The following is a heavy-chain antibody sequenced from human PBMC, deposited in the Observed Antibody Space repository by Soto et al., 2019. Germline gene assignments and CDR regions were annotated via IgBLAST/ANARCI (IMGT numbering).Heavy chain of an antibody. CDR3: VRNSPIGSTFSGYDGIDY. CDR2: IIPLLETT. J-gene: IGHJ4*02. CDR1: GGTFRSDT. V-gene: IGHV1-69*08. Sequence: QVQLVQSGPEVKKPGSSVKVSCKTPGGTFRSDTITWVRQAPGQGLEWMGRIIPLLETTDYAQKFQGRVTITADKSTGTAYMEVSSLRSEDTAISYCVRNSPIGSTFSGYDGIDYWGQGTLVTVSS. D-gene: IGHD5-12*01.